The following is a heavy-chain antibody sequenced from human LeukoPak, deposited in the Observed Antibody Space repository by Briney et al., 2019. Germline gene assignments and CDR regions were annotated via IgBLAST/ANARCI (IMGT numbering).Heavy chain of an antibody. CDR1: GGSISSSSYY. CDR2: IYYSGST. D-gene: IGHD5-18*01. Sequence: PSETLSLTCTVPGGSISSSSYYWGWIRQPPGKGLEWIGSIYYSGSTYYNPSLKSRVTISVDTSKNQFSLKLSSVTAADTAVYYCASWDTAMATLDYWGQGTLVTVSS. CDR3: ASWDTAMATLDY. V-gene: IGHV4-39*01. J-gene: IGHJ4*02.